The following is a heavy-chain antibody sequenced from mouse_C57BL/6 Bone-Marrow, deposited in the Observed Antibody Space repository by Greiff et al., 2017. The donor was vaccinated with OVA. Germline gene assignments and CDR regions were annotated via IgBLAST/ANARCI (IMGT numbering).Heavy chain of an antibody. D-gene: IGHD3-2*02. CDR3: AGRQDYFDY. CDR1: GYTFTSYW. V-gene: IGHV1-55*01. J-gene: IGHJ2*01. Sequence: QVHVKQPGAELVKPGASVKMSCKASGYTFTSYWITWVKQRPGQGLEWIGDIYPGSGSTNYNEKFKSKATLTVDTSSSTAYMQLSSLTSEDSAVYYCAGRQDYFDYWGQGTTLTVSS. CDR2: IYPGSGST.